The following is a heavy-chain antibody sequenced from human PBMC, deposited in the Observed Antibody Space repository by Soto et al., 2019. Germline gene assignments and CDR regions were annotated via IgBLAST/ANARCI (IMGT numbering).Heavy chain of an antibody. CDR3: KRDGGSTWECPR. CDR1: GFTFSSYA. CDR2: ISGSGSYT. J-gene: IGHJ4*02. V-gene: IGHV3-23*01. D-gene: IGHD6-13*01. Sequence: EVQVLESGGGLVQPGGSLRLSCAASGFTFSSYAMSWVRQAPGKGLEWVSAISGSGSYTYYADFVTGRFTVSRDNSRNTLNLQMNGLRGEQTAIDYTKRDGGSTWECPRWGKGALVTASP.